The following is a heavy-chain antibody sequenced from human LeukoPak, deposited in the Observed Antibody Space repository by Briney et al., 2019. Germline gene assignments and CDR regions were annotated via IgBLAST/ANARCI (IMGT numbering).Heavy chain of an antibody. V-gene: IGHV3-48*01. D-gene: IGHD5-12*01. J-gene: IGHJ4*01. CDR3: ARDHRYAFDN. Sequence: GGSLRLSCAASGFNFIDYSMNWVRQAPGKGLEWISYIGISSGNTKYADSVKGRFTISRDKARNSLYLQMNSLRVEDTAVYYCARDHRYAFDNWGHGTLVSVSS. CDR2: IGISSGNT. CDR1: GFNFIDYS.